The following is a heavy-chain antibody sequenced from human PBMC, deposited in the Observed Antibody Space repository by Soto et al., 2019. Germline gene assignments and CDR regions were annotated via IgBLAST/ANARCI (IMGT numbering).Heavy chain of an antibody. CDR2: INAYNGNT. V-gene: IGHV1-18*01. Sequence: QVQLVQSGAEVKKPGASVKVSCKASGYTFTSYGISWVRQAPGQGLEWMGWINAYNGNTNYAQKLQGRVTMTTDTPTRPSYMELRSLRSDDTAVYHGARVLPPFDPWGQGTLVTVSS. CDR3: ARVLPPFDP. J-gene: IGHJ5*02. CDR1: GYTFTSYG.